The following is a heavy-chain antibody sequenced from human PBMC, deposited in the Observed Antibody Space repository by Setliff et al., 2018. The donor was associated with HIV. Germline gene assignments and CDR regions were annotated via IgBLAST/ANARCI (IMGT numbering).Heavy chain of an antibody. Sequence: ASVKVSCKASGYNFINNDINWVRQATGQGLEWMGWMNPNSGNSGHAQKFQGRVTMTRSTSFSTAYMELSNLTSEDTAIYYCARKHKVSLGRGIVVLWGFDPWGQGTLVTSPQ. D-gene: IGHD3-10*01. CDR3: ARKHKVSLGRGIVVLWGFDP. CDR1: GYNFINND. J-gene: IGHJ5*02. CDR2: MNPNSGNS. V-gene: IGHV1-8*02.